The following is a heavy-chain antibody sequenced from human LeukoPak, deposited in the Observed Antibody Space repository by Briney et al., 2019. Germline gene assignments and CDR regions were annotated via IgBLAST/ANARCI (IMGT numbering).Heavy chain of an antibody. V-gene: IGHV3-30*02. D-gene: IGHD3-22*01. CDR3: AKGGYYDSSGYYYGDY. J-gene: IGHJ4*02. CDR2: IRYDGSNK. CDR1: GFTFSSYG. Sequence: GGSLRLSCAASGFTFSSYGMHWVRQAPGKGLEWVAFIRYDGSNKYYADSVKGRFTISRDNSKNTLYLQMNSLRAEDTAVYYCAKGGYYDSSGYYYGDYWGQGSLVTVSS.